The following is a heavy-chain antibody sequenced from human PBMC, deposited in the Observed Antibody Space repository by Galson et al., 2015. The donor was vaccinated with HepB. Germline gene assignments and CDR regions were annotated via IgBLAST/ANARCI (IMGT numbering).Heavy chain of an antibody. Sequence: QSGAEVKKPGESLKISCTGSGYSFTSYWIGWVRQMPGKGLEWMGIIYPGDSDTRYSPSFQGQVTISADKSISTAYLQWSSLKASDTAMYYCARQAVEMATIGYFDYWGQGTLVTVSS. CDR3: ARQAVEMATIGYFDY. CDR2: IYPGDSDT. CDR1: GYSFTSYW. V-gene: IGHV5-51*01. D-gene: IGHD5-24*01. J-gene: IGHJ4*02.